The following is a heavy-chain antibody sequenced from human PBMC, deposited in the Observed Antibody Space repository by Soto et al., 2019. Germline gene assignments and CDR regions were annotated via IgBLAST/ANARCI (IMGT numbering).Heavy chain of an antibody. Sequence: QVQLVQSGAEVKPPGASVKVSCKASGYTFTTFGISWVRQAPGQGLEWMGWTSTNNGDTYYAPRFQGRVTVTKDTSTRTAYMELRSLGSDDTAVYYCGRESCRGGRCYSPDYWGQGTRVTVSS. D-gene: IGHD2-15*01. CDR2: TSTNNGDT. CDR1: GYTFTTFG. CDR3: GRESCRGGRCYSPDY. J-gene: IGHJ4*02. V-gene: IGHV1-18*01.